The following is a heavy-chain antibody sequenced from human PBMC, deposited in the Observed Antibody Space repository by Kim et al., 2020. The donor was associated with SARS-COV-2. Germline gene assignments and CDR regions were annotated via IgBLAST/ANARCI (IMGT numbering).Heavy chain of an antibody. D-gene: IGHD3-9*01. Sequence: ASVKVSCKASGYTFTSYGISWVRQAPGQGLEWMGWISAYNGNTNYAQKLQGRVTMTTDTSTSTAYMELRSLRSDDTAVYYCARGSLGIYDILTDYFDYWGQGTLVTVSS. CDR3: ARGSLGIYDILTDYFDY. V-gene: IGHV1-18*01. J-gene: IGHJ4*02. CDR2: ISAYNGNT. CDR1: GYTFTSYG.